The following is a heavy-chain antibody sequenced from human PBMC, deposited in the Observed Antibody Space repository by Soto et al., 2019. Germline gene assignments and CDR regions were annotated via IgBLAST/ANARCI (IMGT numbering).Heavy chain of an antibody. CDR2: MSGGGDNT. CDR1: GVTLSRYA. J-gene: IGHJ6*03. CDR3: AKIPRSNYVTDYYFYMDV. V-gene: IGHV3-23*01. D-gene: IGHD4-4*01. Sequence: PGGSLRLSCGATGVTLSRYAMSWVRQAPGKGLEWVSSMSGGGDNTYYVDSVKGRFTISRDNSKNTLYLRMNSLRAEDTAVYYCAKIPRSNYVTDYYFYMDVWGKGTTVTVSS.